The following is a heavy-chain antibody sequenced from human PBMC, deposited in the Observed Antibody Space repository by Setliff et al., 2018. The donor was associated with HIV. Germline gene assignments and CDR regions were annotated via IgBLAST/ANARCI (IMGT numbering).Heavy chain of an antibody. V-gene: IGHV4-31*11. CDR1: GDSITRGGYY. Sequence: SETLSLTCAVSGDSITRGGYYWSWIRQFAGKGLEWIADIYYSGRTNYNPSHKSRLTVSIDTSKNHLSLKLTSMTAADTAMYFCARGKDPGLYFDNWRQVMLVTVSS. CDR2: IYYSGRT. J-gene: IGHJ4*02. D-gene: IGHD2-15*01. CDR3: ARGKDPGLYFDN.